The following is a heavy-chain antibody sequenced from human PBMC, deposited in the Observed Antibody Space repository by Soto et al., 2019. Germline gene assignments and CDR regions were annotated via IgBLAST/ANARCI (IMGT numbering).Heavy chain of an antibody. CDR1: GGSFSGYY. Sequence: SETLSLTCAVYGGSFSGYYWSWIRQPPGKGLEWIGEINHSGSTNYNPSLKSRVTISVDTSKNHFSLKLSSVTAADTAVYYCARGRPTPHGSGSIYAFDIWGQGTMVTVSS. D-gene: IGHD3-10*01. J-gene: IGHJ3*02. CDR3: ARGRPTPHGSGSIYAFDI. V-gene: IGHV4-34*01. CDR2: INHSGST.